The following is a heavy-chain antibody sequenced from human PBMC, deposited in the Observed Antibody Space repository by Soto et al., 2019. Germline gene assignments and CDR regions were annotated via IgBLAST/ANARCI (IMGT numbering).Heavy chain of an antibody. CDR3: MRGGWSDSPIDY. Sequence: SVKFSCKTSGYTFSAYYVHWARLTPGRGFQWLGWINPSNEITTFSQFFQGRVTMTRDTSTNTVHMELNRLTSDDTAVYYCMRGGWSDSPIDYWGKGTQVTVSS. CDR2: INPSNEIT. CDR1: GYTFSAYY. D-gene: IGHD1-26*01. V-gene: IGHV1-2*02. J-gene: IGHJ4*02.